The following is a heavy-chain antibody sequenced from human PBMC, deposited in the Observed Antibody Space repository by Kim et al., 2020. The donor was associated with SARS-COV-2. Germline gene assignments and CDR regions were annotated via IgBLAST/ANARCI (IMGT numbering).Heavy chain of an antibody. CDR3: AKDGGGGWSGLGVDV. Sequence: GGSLRLSCAASGFTFDSSGMHWVRQSPGKGLEWVAVISYDGSKKYYGDSVKGRFTISRDNSKNTLYLQMNSLRAEDTAVYYCAKDGGGGWSGLGVDVWGQGTWVTVSS. J-gene: IGHJ6*02. CDR2: ISYDGSKK. D-gene: IGHD6-19*01. V-gene: IGHV3-30*18. CDR1: GFTFDSSG.